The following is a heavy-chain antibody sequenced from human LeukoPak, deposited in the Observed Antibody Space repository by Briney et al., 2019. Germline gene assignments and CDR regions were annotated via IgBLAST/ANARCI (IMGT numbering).Heavy chain of an antibody. V-gene: IGHV1-2*02. D-gene: IGHD4-11*01. Sequence: ASVKVSCKASGYTFTGYYMHWVRQAPGQGLEWMGGINPNSGGTNYAQKFQGRVTMTRDTSISTAYMELSRLRSGDTAVYYCARNPLGYTVTTHYYYGMDVWGQGTTVTVSS. J-gene: IGHJ6*02. CDR1: GYTFTGYY. CDR3: ARNPLGYTVTTHYYYGMDV. CDR2: INPNSGGT.